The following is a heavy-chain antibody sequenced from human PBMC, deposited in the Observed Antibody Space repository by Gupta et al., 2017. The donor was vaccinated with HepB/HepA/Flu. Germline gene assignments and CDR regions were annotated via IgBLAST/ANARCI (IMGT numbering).Heavy chain of an antibody. Sequence: APGKGLEWVAVISYDGSNKYYADSVKGRFTISRDNSKNTLYLQMNSLRAEDTAVYYCAREGGGYDLVGSHYYYGMDVWGQGTTVTVSS. V-gene: IGHV3-30-3*01. D-gene: IGHD5-12*01. CDR3: AREGGGYDLVGSHYYYGMDV. J-gene: IGHJ6*02. CDR2: ISYDGSNK.